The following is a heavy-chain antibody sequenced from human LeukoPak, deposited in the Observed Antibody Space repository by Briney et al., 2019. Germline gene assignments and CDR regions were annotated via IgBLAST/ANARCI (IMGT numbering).Heavy chain of an antibody. J-gene: IGHJ5*02. D-gene: IGHD2-15*01. CDR3: ARDHCSGGSCYPGWFDL. CDR2: IYSSGST. CDR1: GGSISSYY. V-gene: IGHV4-59*01. Sequence: SETLSLTCTVSGGSISSYYWNWIRLPPGKGLEWIGYIYSSGSTIYNPSLKSRVTISIDTSRNQFSLRLSSVTAADTAVYYCARDHCSGGSCYPGWFDLWGQGTLVTVSS.